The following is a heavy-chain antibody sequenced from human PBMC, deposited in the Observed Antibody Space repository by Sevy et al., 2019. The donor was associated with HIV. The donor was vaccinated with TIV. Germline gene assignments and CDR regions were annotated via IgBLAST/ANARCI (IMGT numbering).Heavy chain of an antibody. CDR2: ISGSGYST. V-gene: IGHV3-23*01. D-gene: IGHD3-22*01. CDR1: GFTFSSYA. CDR3: AKEGGGYNYDSSGLFDY. Sequence: GGSLRLSCAASGFTFSSYAMTWVRQAPGKGLEWVSGISGSGYSTYYADSVKGRFTISRDNSENPLYLQMNSLRAEDTAVYYCAKEGGGYNYDSSGLFDYWGQGTLVTVSS. J-gene: IGHJ4*02.